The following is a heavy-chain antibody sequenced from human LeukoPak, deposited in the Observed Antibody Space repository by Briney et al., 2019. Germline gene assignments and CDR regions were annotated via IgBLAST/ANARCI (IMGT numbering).Heavy chain of an antibody. CDR1: GFTFSSYA. J-gene: IGHJ4*02. Sequence: GGSLRLSCAASGFTFSSYAMHWVRQAPGKGLEWVAVISYDGSNKYYADSVKGQFTISRDNSMNTLYLQMNSLRAEDTAVYYCARGQIVVVPAAMYYWGQGTLVTVSS. V-gene: IGHV3-30-3*01. D-gene: IGHD2-2*01. CDR2: ISYDGSNK. CDR3: ARGQIVVVPAAMYY.